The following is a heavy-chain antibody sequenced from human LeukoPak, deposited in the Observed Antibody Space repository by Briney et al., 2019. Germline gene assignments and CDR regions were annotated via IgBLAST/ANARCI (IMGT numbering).Heavy chain of an antibody. CDR3: ARERIAVAARHYYMDV. CDR2: IYYSGNT. CDR1: GDSIRRSNDY. V-gene: IGHV4-39*07. Sequence: SETLSLTCTVSGDSIRRSNDYWGWIRQSPGKGLEWLGSIYYSGNTYYNPSLESRLTISVDTYNNQFSLKLTSVTAADTAVYYCARERIAVAARHYYMDVWGKGTTVTVSS. D-gene: IGHD6-19*01. J-gene: IGHJ6*03.